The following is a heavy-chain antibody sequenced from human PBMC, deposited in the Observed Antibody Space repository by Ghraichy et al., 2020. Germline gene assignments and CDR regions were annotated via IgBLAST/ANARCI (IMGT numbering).Heavy chain of an antibody. CDR1: GFSLSTRRVG. V-gene: IGHV2-5*02. J-gene: IGHJ1*01. CDR2: IYWDDDK. CDR3: VYSSTLPPYVHL. D-gene: IGHD2/OR15-2a*01. Sequence: SGPTLVKPTQTLTLTCTFSGFSLSTRRVGVGWIRQPPGKALEWLALIYWDDDKRYSPSLKSRVTITKDTPKNQVVLRMTNMDPVDTATYYCVYSSTLPPYVHLWGQGTLVSASS.